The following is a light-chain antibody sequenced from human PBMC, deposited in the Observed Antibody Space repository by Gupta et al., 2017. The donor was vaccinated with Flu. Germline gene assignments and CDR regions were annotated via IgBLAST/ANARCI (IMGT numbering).Light chain of an antibody. CDR3: QQYDAYPYT. J-gene: IGKJ2*01. V-gene: IGKV1-5*03. Sequence: PSTLSASVGDRVTITCRASQSISSWLAWYQQKPGKAPKLLIYKASSLESGVPSRFSGSASGTEFTLTISSLQPDDFATYYCQQYDAYPYTFGQWTNLEIQ. CDR1: QSISSW. CDR2: KAS.